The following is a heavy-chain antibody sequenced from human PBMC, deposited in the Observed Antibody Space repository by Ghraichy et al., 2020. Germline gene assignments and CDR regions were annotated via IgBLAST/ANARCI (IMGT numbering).Heavy chain of an antibody. CDR1: GFTFNSYW. V-gene: IGHV3-7*03. J-gene: IGHJ4*02. CDR3: ARGLNLRSRYSSGWYGGIDY. CDR2: IKQDGSQK. Sequence: GSLRLSCAASGFTFNSYWMSWVRQAPGKGLEWVTNIKQDGSQKFYVDSVKGRFTISRDNAKNSLYLHMNSLTAEDTAVYYCARGLNLRSRYSSGWYGGIDYWGQGTLVTVS. D-gene: IGHD6-19*01.